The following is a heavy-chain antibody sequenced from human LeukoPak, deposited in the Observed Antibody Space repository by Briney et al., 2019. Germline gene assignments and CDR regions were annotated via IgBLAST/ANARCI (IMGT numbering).Heavy chain of an antibody. J-gene: IGHJ6*03. CDR1: GGSISSGGYY. CDR3: ARAGGSSSWFEWYYYYMDV. Sequence: SETLSLTCTVSGGSISSGGYYWSWIRQPPGKGLEWIGYIYHSGSTYYNPSLKSRVTISVDRSKNQFSLKLSSVTAADTAVYYCARAGGSSSWFEWYYYYMDVWGKGTTVTVSS. CDR2: IYHSGST. V-gene: IGHV4-30-2*01. D-gene: IGHD6-13*01.